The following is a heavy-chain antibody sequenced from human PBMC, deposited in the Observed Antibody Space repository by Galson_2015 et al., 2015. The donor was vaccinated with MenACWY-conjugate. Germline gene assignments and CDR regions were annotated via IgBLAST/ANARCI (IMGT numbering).Heavy chain of an antibody. J-gene: IGHJ5*02. V-gene: IGHV3-73*01. CDR3: TRDAGDYNWFDP. D-gene: IGHD4-17*01. Sequence: YASSVRGRVFISRDDSLNTAFLQMNSLTTEDTAVYYCTRDAGDYNWFDPWGQGALVAVSS.